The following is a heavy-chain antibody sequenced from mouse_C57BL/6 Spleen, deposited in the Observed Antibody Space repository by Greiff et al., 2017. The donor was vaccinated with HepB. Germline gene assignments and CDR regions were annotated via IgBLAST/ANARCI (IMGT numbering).Heavy chain of an antibody. V-gene: IGHV5-4*01. CDR2: ISDGGSYT. D-gene: IGHD3-1*01. Sequence: VESGGGLVKPGGSLKLSCAASGFTFSSYAMSWVRQTPEKRLEWVATISDGGSYTYYPDNVKGRFTISRDNAKNNLYLQMSHLKSEDTAMYYCARDRANWYFDYWGQGTTLTVSS. CDR3: ARDRANWYFDY. J-gene: IGHJ2*01. CDR1: GFTFSSYA.